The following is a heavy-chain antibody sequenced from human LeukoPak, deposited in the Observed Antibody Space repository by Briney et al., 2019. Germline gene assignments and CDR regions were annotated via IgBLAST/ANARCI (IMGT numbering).Heavy chain of an antibody. CDR2: ILPFFDTA. J-gene: IGHJ6*03. CDR3: AKGRSPCGWTTDYYREV. D-gene: IGHD3-10*01. Sequence: SVKVSCKASGASFTISGFAWIRHAPGQGLEWMGGILPFFDTANYAQKFQGRVTITTDDSTSTVYMEMSSLRSDDTATYYCAKGRSPCGWTTDYYREVWGKGTTITVSS. V-gene: IGHV1-69*05. CDR1: GASFTISG.